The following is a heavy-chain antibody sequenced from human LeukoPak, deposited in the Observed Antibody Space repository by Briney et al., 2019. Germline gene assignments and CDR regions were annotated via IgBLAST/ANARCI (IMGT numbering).Heavy chain of an antibody. CDR1: GFTFDDYT. Sequence: PGGSLRLSCAASGFTFDDYTMHWVRQAPGKGLEWVSLISWDGGSTYYADSVKGRFTISRDNSKNSLYLQMNSLRTEDSALYYCAKARGSSGWDFDYWGQGTLVTVSS. CDR3: AKARGSSGWDFDY. V-gene: IGHV3-43*01. CDR2: ISWDGGST. J-gene: IGHJ4*02. D-gene: IGHD6-19*01.